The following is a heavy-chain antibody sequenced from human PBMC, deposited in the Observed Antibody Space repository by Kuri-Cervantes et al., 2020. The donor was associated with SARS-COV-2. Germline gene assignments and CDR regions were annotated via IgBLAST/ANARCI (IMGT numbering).Heavy chain of an antibody. D-gene: IGHD1-1*01. CDR3: ARLNLESGDTKFDP. CDR2: ISTYNGDT. J-gene: IGHJ5*02. V-gene: IGHV1-18*04. Sequence: ASVKVSCKASGYTFSRHAISWVRQAPGQGLEWIGWISTYNGDTQYAQKFQGRVIMTTDTSTTTVFMDLWDLTFDDTAVYYCARLNLESGDTKFDPWGQGIPVTVSS. CDR1: GYTFSRHA.